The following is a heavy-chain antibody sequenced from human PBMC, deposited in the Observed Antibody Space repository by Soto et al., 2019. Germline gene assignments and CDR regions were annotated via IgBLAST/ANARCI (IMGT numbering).Heavy chain of an antibody. Sequence: SETLSLTCTVSGYFISSGYYWDWILQPPGKGLEWLGSMFHSGSTHYNPSLKSRVTMSVDTSKNQFSLRLSSVTASDTAVYYCARGHIVVVPTVGWFDPWGQGTLVTISS. CDR1: GYFISSGYY. CDR3: ARGHIVVVPTVGWFDP. J-gene: IGHJ5*02. V-gene: IGHV4-38-2*02. D-gene: IGHD2-2*01. CDR2: MFHSGST.